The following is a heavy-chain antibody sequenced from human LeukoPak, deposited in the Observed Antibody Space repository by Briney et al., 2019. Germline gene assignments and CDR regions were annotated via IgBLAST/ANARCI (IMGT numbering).Heavy chain of an antibody. Sequence: PGGSLRLSCAASGFTFSDYYMSWIRQAPGKGLEWVSYISSSGSTIYYADSVKGRFTISRDNAKNSLYLQMNSLRAEDTAVYYCARVDDFWSGWTTGKKYFDYWGQGTLVTVSS. J-gene: IGHJ4*02. CDR3: ARVDDFWSGWTTGKKYFDY. D-gene: IGHD3-3*01. V-gene: IGHV3-11*04. CDR2: ISSSGSTI. CDR1: GFTFSDYY.